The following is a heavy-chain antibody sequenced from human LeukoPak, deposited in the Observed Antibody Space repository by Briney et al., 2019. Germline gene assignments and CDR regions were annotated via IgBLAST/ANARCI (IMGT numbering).Heavy chain of an antibody. CDR3: ARRSSGATRYYFDY. CDR1: GGSISSGGYY. CDR2: IYYSGST. J-gene: IGHJ4*02. D-gene: IGHD1-26*01. Sequence: SQTLSLTCTVSGGSISSGGYYWSWIRQHPGKGLEWIGYIYYSGSTYYNPSLKSRVTISVDTSKNQFSLKLSSVTVADTAVYYCARRSSGATRYYFDYWGQGTLVTVSS. V-gene: IGHV4-31*03.